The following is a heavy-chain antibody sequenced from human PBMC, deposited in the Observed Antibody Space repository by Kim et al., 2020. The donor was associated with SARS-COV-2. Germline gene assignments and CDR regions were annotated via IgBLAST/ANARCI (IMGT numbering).Heavy chain of an antibody. D-gene: IGHD6-19*01. Sequence: GGSLRLSCAASGFTVSSNYMSWVRQAPGKGLEWVSVIYSGGSTYYADSVKGRFTISRDNSKNTLYLQMNSLRAEDTAVYYCARDTQWLAFPPSYQPNYYYGMDVWGQGTTVTVSS. CDR2: IYSGGST. J-gene: IGHJ6*02. CDR3: ARDTQWLAFPPSYQPNYYYGMDV. CDR1: GFTVSSNY. V-gene: IGHV3-66*02.